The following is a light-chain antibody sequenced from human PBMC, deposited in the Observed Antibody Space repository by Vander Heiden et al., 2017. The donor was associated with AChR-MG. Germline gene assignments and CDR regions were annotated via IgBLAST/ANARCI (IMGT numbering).Light chain of an antibody. CDR1: QSVSSN. CDR2: GAS. V-gene: IGKV3-15*01. CDR3: QQYNNWPPWT. Sequence: EIVMTQSPAILSVSPGERATLSCRASQSVSSNLAWYQHKPCQAPRLLIYGASTRATGIPARFSGSGSGAEFTLTISGLQPEDFAVYYCQQYNNWPPWTFGQGTKVEVK. J-gene: IGKJ1*01.